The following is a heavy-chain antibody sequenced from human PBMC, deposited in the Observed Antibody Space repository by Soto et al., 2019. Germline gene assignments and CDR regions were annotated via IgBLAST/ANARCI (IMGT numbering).Heavy chain of an antibody. CDR3: AKDLINCGDYRPCYFDY. D-gene: IGHD4-17*01. V-gene: IGHV3-30*18. Sequence: AGSLRLSCAASVFTFSRYGMHWFRQAPVKVLEWVAVISYDGSSKYYADSVKGRFTISRDNSKNTLYLQMNSLRAEDTAVYYCAKDLINCGDYRPCYFDYWGQGTLVTVSS. J-gene: IGHJ4*02. CDR1: VFTFSRYG. CDR2: ISYDGSSK.